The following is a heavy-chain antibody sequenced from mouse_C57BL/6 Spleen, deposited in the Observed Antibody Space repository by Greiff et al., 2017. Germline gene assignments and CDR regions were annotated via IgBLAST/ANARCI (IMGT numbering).Heavy chain of an antibody. CDR3: ARRYGNYGFYYFDY. CDR2: ISSGGSYT. Sequence: EVMLVESGGDLVKPGGSLKLSCAASGFTFSSYGMSWVRPTPDKRLEWVATISSGGSYTYYPDSVKGGFTISRDNAKNTLYLQMSSLKSEDTAMYYCARRYGNYGFYYFDYWGQGTTLTVSS. D-gene: IGHD2-10*02. V-gene: IGHV5-6*02. J-gene: IGHJ2*01. CDR1: GFTFSSYG.